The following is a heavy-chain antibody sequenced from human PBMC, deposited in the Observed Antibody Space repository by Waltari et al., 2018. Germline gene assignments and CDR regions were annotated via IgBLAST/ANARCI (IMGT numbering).Heavy chain of an antibody. D-gene: IGHD1-26*01. V-gene: IGHV3-30*18. Sequence: QVQLVESGGGVVQPGRSLRLSCAASGFTFSSYGMHWVRPAPGQGLEWVAVIWYDGSNKYYADAVKGRFTISRDNSKNTLYLQMNSLRAEDTAMYYCAKAGKSGSYYGHYYYYMDVWGKGTTVTVSS. CDR3: AKAGKSGSYYGHYYYYMDV. J-gene: IGHJ6*03. CDR2: IWYDGSNK. CDR1: GFTFSSYG.